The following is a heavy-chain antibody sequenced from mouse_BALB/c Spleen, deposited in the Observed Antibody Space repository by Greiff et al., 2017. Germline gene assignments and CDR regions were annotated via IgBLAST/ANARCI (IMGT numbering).Heavy chain of an antibody. CDR2: INPSNGGT. Sequence: QVQLQQPGAELVKPGASVKLSCKASGYTFTSYYMYWVKQRPGQGLEWIGGINPSNGGTNFNEKFKSKATLTVDKASSTAYMQLSSLTSEDSAVYYCTRSVYGSSLSWFAYWGQGTLVTVSA. CDR1: GYTFTSYY. D-gene: IGHD1-1*01. J-gene: IGHJ3*01. CDR3: TRSVYGSSLSWFAY. V-gene: IGHV1S81*02.